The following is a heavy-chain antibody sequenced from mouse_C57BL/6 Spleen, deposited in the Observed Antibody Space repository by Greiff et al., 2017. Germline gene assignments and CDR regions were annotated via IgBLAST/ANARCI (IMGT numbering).Heavy chain of an antibody. CDR2: IWSGGST. V-gene: IGHV2-2*01. D-gene: IGHD2-9*01. CDR3: ARAYYGYPYYYAMDY. J-gene: IGHJ4*01. Sequence: VQLKESGPGLVQPSQSLSITCTVSGFSLTSYGVHWVRQSPGKGLEWLGVIWSGGSTDYNAAFISRLSISKDNSKSQVFFKMNSLQADDTAIYYCARAYYGYPYYYAMDYWGQGTSVTVSS. CDR1: GFSLTSYG.